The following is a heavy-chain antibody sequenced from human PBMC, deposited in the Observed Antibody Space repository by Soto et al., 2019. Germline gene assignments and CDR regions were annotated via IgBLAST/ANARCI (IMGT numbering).Heavy chain of an antibody. D-gene: IGHD3-10*01. CDR2: INHSGST. CDR1: SGSFSGYY. J-gene: IGHJ4*02. CDR3: ARRPYYYGSGSPLNY. V-gene: IGHV4-34*01. Sequence: QVQLQQWGAGLLKPSETLSLTCAVYSGSFSGYYWSWIRQPPGKGLEWIGEINHSGSTNYNPSLKSRVTISVDTSKNQFSLKLSSVTAADTAVYYCARRPYYYGSGSPLNYWGQGTLVTVSS.